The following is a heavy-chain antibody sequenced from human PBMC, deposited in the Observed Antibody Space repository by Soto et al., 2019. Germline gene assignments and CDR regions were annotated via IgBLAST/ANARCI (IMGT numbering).Heavy chain of an antibody. D-gene: IGHD3-3*01. Sequence: LRLSCAASGFTFSSYAMHWVRQAPGKGLEWVAVISYDGSNKYYADSVKGRFTISRDNSKNTLYLQMNSLRAEDTAVYYCARDEYYDFWSGYYTGDLFDYWGQGTLVTVSS. CDR1: GFTFSSYA. J-gene: IGHJ4*02. V-gene: IGHV3-30-3*01. CDR2: ISYDGSNK. CDR3: ARDEYYDFWSGYYTGDLFDY.